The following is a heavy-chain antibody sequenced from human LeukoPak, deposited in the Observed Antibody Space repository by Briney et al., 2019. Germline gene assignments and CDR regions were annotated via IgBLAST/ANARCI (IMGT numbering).Heavy chain of an antibody. CDR1: GGSFSGYY. CDR3: ARGWELAIDY. V-gene: IGHV4-34*01. D-gene: IGHD1-1*01. Sequence: SETLSLTCAVYGGSFSGYYWSWIRQPPGKGLEWIGEINHSGSTNYNPSLKSRVTISVDTSKNQFSPKLSSVTAADTAVYYCARGWELAIDYWGQGTLVTVSS. CDR2: INHSGST. J-gene: IGHJ4*02.